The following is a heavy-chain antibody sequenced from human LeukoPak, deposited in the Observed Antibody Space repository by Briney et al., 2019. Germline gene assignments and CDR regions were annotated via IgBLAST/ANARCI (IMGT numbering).Heavy chain of an antibody. CDR2: INNSGST. CDR3: AREGGDPRWLDP. J-gene: IGHJ5*02. CDR1: GGSISTFY. V-gene: IGHV4-4*07. D-gene: IGHD6-25*01. Sequence: SETLSLTCTVSGGSISTFYWTWIRQPAGKGLEWIGRINNSGSTNYSPSLRCRVSMSVDRSKNQFSVTLSSVTAADTAVYFCAREGGDPRWLDPWGQGTLVAVSS.